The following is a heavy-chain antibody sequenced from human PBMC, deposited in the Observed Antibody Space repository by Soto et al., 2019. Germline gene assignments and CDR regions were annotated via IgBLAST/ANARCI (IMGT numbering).Heavy chain of an antibody. D-gene: IGHD1-26*01. J-gene: IGHJ4*02. V-gene: IGHV3-21*01. CDR2: SRSSSSYI. Sequence: PGGSLRPSCAASGFTFASYTMNWVRQAPGKGVEWVLSSRSSSSYIYHANSTKGRFTTTRDNAKNSLYLQMNGLRAEARAVDYCERSVSSYSGIGYWGRGTLVTVSS. CDR1: GFTFASYT. CDR3: ERSVSSYSGIGY.